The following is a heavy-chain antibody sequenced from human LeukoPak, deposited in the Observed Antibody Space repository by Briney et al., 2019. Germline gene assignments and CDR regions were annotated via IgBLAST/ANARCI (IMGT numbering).Heavy chain of an antibody. CDR1: GYTFTSYD. V-gene: IGHV1-8*01. J-gene: IGHJ6*02. CDR2: MNPNSGNT. D-gene: IGHD6-19*01. Sequence: ASVKVSCKASGYTFTSYDINWVRQATGQGLEWMGWMNPNSGNTGYAQKFQGRVTMTRNTSISTAYMELSSLRSEDTAVYYCARDSVAGTTYYYYYYGMDVWGQGTTVTVSS. CDR3: ARDSVAGTTYYYYYYGMDV.